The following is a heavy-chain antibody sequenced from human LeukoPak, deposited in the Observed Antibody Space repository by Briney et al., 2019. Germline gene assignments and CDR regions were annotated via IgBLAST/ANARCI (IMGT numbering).Heavy chain of an antibody. CDR2: ISSDGSLK. J-gene: IGHJ4*02. CDR1: GFIFSGLG. Sequence: PGRPLRLSCAASGFIFSGLGMHWVRQAPGMGLEWVAVISSDGSLKYYADSVKGRFAISRDNSKNTLYLQMNSLTVEDTAVYYCAKETGDFGPYDYWGQGTLVTVST. V-gene: IGHV3-30*18. CDR3: AKETGDFGPYDY. D-gene: IGHD2-21*02.